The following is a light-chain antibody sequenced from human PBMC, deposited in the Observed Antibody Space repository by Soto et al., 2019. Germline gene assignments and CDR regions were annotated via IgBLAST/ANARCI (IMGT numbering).Light chain of an antibody. CDR1: SSNIGSNA. J-gene: IGLJ2*01. Sequence: QSVLTQPPSVSGTPGQTVTGSCYGSSSNIGSNAANRYQQVPGTAPKLLIYTNNHRSSGVPDRFSGSKSGTSASLAISGLQSEDEADYYCASWDDSLSRHVVFGAATKLTVL. CDR3: ASWDDSLSRHVV. V-gene: IGLV1-44*01. CDR2: TNN.